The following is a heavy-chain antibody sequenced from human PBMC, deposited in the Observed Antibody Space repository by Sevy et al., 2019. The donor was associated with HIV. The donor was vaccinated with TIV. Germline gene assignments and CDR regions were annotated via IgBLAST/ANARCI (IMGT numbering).Heavy chain of an antibody. CDR1: GFTFSSYS. Sequence: GGSLRLSCAASGFTFSSYSMNWVRQAPGKGLEWVSSISSSSSYIYYADSVKGRFTISRDNAKNSLYLQMNSLRAEDTAVYYCARGADDFWSGYQVDYWGQGTPGHRLL. CDR3: ARGADDFWSGYQVDY. CDR2: ISSSSSYI. D-gene: IGHD3-3*01. V-gene: IGHV3-21*01. J-gene: IGHJ4*02.